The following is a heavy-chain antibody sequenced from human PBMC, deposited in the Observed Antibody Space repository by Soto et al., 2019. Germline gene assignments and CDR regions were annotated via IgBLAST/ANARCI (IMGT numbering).Heavy chain of an antibody. CDR1: GYTFTSYD. CDR3: ARGRMITFGGDIVIWNY. Sequence: ASVKVSCKASGYTFTSYDINWVRQATGQGLEWMGWMNPNSGNTGYTQKFQGRVTMTRNTSISTAYMELSSLRSEDTAVYYCARGRMITFGGDIVIWNYWGQGTLVTVSS. CDR2: MNPNSGNT. V-gene: IGHV1-8*01. D-gene: IGHD3-16*02. J-gene: IGHJ4*02.